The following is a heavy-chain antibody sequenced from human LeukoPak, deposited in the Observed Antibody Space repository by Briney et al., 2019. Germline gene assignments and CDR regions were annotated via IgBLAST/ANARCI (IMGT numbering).Heavy chain of an antibody. CDR1: GFTFSRYS. Sequence: GGSLRLSCVASGFTFSRYSMNWVRQAPGKGLEWVSSISSSSSYIYYADSVKSRFTISRDNAKNSLYLQMNSLRAEDTAVYYCARVPDDFWSGYFVDYWGQGTLVTVSS. CDR3: ARVPDDFWSGYFVDY. V-gene: IGHV3-21*01. D-gene: IGHD3-3*01. CDR2: ISSSSSYI. J-gene: IGHJ4*02.